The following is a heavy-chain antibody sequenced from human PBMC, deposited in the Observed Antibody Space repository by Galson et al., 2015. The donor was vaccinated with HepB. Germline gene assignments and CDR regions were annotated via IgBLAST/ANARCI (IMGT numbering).Heavy chain of an antibody. J-gene: IGHJ4*02. D-gene: IGHD6-13*01. Sequence: SVKVSCKASGYTFTSYGISWVRQAPGQGLEWMGWISAYNGNTNYAQKLQGRVTMTTDTSTSTAYMELRSLRSDDTAVYYCARGAPGIAAAGTFDYWGQGTLVTVSS. V-gene: IGHV1-18*04. CDR1: GYTFTSYG. CDR3: ARGAPGIAAAGTFDY. CDR2: ISAYNGNT.